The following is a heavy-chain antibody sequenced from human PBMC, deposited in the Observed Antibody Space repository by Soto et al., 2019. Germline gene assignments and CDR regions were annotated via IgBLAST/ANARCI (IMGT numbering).Heavy chain of an antibody. J-gene: IGHJ4*02. CDR2: FSLSGTT. CDR1: GASITGTSY. V-gene: IGHV4-4*07. D-gene: IGHD2-8*02. CDR3: AGGMTPPGAPAWYYFDS. Sequence: SETLSLTCTVSGASITGTSYWSWIRQPAGKGLEWIGRFSLSGTTNYNPSLRSRVTMSADVSKNQFSLRLTSVTAADTALYYCAGGMTPPGAPAWYYFDSWGQGTLVTVSS.